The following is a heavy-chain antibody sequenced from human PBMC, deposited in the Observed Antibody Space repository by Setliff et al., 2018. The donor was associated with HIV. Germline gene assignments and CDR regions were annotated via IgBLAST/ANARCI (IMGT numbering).Heavy chain of an antibody. D-gene: IGHD3-3*01. J-gene: IGHJ3*02. V-gene: IGHV4-4*07. CDR3: ARSFTYNFWSGLAGDAFDI. CDR2: IYTSGST. CDR1: GGSISSYY. Sequence: SETLSLTCTVSGGSISSYYWSWIRQPAGKGLEWIGRIYTSGSTNYNPSLKSRVTMSVDTSKNQFSLKLSSVTAADTAVYYCARSFTYNFWSGLAGDAFDIWGQGTMVTVSS.